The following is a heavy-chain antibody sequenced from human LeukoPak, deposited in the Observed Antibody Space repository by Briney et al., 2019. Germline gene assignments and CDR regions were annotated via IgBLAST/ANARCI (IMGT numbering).Heavy chain of an antibody. CDR2: ISYDGSNK. CDR1: GFTFSSYA. J-gene: IGHJ4*02. Sequence: GSLRLSCAASGFTFSSYAMHWVRQAPGKGLEWVAVISYDGSNKYYADSVRGRFTISRDNSKNTLYLQMNSLRAEDTAVYYCARWGVTIVGPFDYWGQGTLVTVSS. CDR3: ARWGVTIVGPFDY. V-gene: IGHV3-30-3*01. D-gene: IGHD2-21*02.